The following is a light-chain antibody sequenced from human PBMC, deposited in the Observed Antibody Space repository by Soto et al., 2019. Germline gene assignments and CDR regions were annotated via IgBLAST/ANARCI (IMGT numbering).Light chain of an antibody. CDR2: GAS. CDR1: QSVYHND. Sequence: ASQSVYHNDLAWYQHQPGQAPSLRIYGASSRAAGVPDRFSGSASRSESTLTIKTQESDEFAVDYCQHYGRSIIVGGGTKVEIK. CDR3: QHYGRSII. J-gene: IGKJ4*01. V-gene: IGKV3-20*01.